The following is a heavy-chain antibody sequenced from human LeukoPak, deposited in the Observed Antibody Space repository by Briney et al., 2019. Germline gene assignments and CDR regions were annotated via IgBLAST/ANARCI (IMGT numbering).Heavy chain of an antibody. J-gene: IGHJ6*03. CDR1: GFTFSSYA. V-gene: IGHV3-23*01. D-gene: IGHD2-15*01. CDR3: AARRYCSGGSCSNSYYYYYMDV. CDR2: ISGSGGNT. Sequence: PGGSLRLSCAASGFTFSSYAMSWVRQAPGKGLEWVSTISGSGGNTYSADSVKGRFTISRDNSKNTLYLQMNSLRAEDTAVYYCAARRYCSGGSCSNSYYYYYMDVWGKGTTVTISS.